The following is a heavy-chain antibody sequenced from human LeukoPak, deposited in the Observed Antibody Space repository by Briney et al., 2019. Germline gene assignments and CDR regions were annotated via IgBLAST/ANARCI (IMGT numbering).Heavy chain of an antibody. V-gene: IGHV3-9*01. CDR1: GFTFDDYA. CDR3: ARDWRFGGPDY. Sequence: GGSLRLSCAASGFTFDDYAMHWVRQAPGKGLEWVSGISWNSGSIGYADSVKGRFTISRDNAKNSLYLQMNSLRAEDTAVYYCARDWRFGGPDYWGQGTLVTVSS. J-gene: IGHJ4*02. D-gene: IGHD3-10*01. CDR2: ISWNSGSI.